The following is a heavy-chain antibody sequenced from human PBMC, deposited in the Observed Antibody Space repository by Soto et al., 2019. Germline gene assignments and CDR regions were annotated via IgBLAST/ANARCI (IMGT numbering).Heavy chain of an antibody. CDR2: IRQDGSEK. D-gene: IGHD5-18*01. CDR3: ARDAVGYSYGPNYYYYYGMDV. CDR1: GFTVSSYW. Sequence: GGSLRLSCAASGFTVSSYWMSWVRQAPGKGLEWVANIRQDGSEKYYVDSVKGRFTISRDNSKNTLYLQMNSLRAEDTAVYYCARDAVGYSYGPNYYYYYGMDVWGQGTTVTVSS. J-gene: IGHJ6*02. V-gene: IGHV3-7*01.